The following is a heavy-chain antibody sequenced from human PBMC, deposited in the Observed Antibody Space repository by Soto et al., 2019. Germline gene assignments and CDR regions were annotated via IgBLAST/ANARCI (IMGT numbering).Heavy chain of an antibody. D-gene: IGHD3-3*01. CDR1: GFTFSDHY. Sequence: GGSLRLSCAASGFTFSDHYMDWVRQAPGKGLEWVGRTRNKANSYTTEYAASVKGRFTISRDDSKNSLYPQMNSLKTEDTAVNYCARGSYDFWSYYYYMDVWGKGTTVTVSS. J-gene: IGHJ6*03. CDR3: ARGSYDFWSYYYYMDV. CDR2: TRNKANSYTT. V-gene: IGHV3-72*01.